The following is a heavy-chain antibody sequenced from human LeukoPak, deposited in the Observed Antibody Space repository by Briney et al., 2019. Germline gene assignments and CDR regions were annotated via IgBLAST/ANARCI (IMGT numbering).Heavy chain of an antibody. CDR3: ARVRRYYDSSGYPSRLFDY. V-gene: IGHV4-59*01. Sequence: SETLSLTCTVSGGSISSYYWSWIRQPPGKGLEWIGYIYYSGSTNYNPSLKSRVTISVDTSKKQFSLKLTSVTAADTAVYYCARVRRYYDSSGYPSRLFDYWGQGTLVTVSS. CDR1: GGSISSYY. D-gene: IGHD3-22*01. J-gene: IGHJ4*02. CDR2: IYYSGST.